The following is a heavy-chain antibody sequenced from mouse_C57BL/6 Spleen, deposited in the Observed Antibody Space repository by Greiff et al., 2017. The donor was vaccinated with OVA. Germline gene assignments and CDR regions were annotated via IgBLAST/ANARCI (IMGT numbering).Heavy chain of an antibody. V-gene: IGHV1-19*01. Sequence: LVKPGASVKMSCKASGYTFTDYYMNWVKQSHGKSLEWIGVINPYNGGTSYNQKFKGKATLTVDKSSSTAYMELNSLTSEDSAVDYCARESGSSYFDYWGQGTTLTVSS. J-gene: IGHJ2*01. CDR1: GYTFTDYY. D-gene: IGHD1-1*01. CDR3: ARESGSSYFDY. CDR2: INPYNGGT.